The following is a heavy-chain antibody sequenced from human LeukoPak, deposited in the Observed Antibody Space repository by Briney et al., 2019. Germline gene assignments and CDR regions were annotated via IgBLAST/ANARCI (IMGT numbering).Heavy chain of an antibody. Sequence: PSETLSLTCTVSGGSISSYYWSWIRQPAGKGLEWIGRIYTSGSTNYNPSLKSRVTMSVDTSKNQFSLKLSSVTAADTAVYYCARVRRDGYLGIFDYWGQGTLVTVSS. V-gene: IGHV4-4*07. CDR2: IYTSGST. D-gene: IGHD5-24*01. CDR3: ARVRRDGYLGIFDY. CDR1: GGSISSYY. J-gene: IGHJ4*02.